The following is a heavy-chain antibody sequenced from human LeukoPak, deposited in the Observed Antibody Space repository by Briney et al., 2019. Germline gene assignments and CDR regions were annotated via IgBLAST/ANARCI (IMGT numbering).Heavy chain of an antibody. D-gene: IGHD3-10*01. V-gene: IGHV4-59*08. CDR2: IYYSWST. J-gene: IGHJ5*02. CDR3: ATSGRYGSGSYYWFDP. CDR1: GGSISSYY. Sequence: SETLSLTCTVSGGSISSYYWSWIRQPPGKGLEWIGYIYYSWSTNYNPSLKSRVTISVDTSKNQFSLRLNSVTAADTAVYYCATSGRYGSGSYYWFDPWGPGTLVTVSS.